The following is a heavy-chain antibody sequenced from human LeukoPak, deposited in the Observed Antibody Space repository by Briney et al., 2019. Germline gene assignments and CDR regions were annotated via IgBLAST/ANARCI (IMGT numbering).Heavy chain of an antibody. D-gene: IGHD2-2*01. Sequence: GASVKVSCKASGGTFSSYAISWVRQAPGQGLEWMGGIIPIFGTANYAQKFQGRVTITADESTSTAYMELNSLRAEDTAVYYCARDGDGTSCSGFDPWGQGTLVTVSS. CDR1: GGTFSSYA. V-gene: IGHV1-69*13. CDR3: ARDGDGTSCSGFDP. CDR2: IIPIFGTA. J-gene: IGHJ5*02.